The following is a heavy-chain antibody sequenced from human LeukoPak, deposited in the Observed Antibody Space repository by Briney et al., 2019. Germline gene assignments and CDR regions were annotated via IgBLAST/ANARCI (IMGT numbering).Heavy chain of an antibody. V-gene: IGHV1-2*02. D-gene: IGHD1-26*01. J-gene: IGHJ4*02. CDR2: INPNSGGT. Sequence: GASVKVSCKASGYTFTGYYMHWVRQAPGQGLEWMGWINPNSGGTNYAQKFQGRVTMTRDTSISTAYMELSRLRSDDTAVYYCARVRIVEATTNDYWGQGTLVTVSS. CDR1: GYTFTGYY. CDR3: ARVRIVEATTNDY.